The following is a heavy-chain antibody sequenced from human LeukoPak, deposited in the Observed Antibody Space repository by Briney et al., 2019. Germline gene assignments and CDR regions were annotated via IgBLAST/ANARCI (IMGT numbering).Heavy chain of an antibody. D-gene: IGHD3-16*01. CDR3: ASRLRHLLGY. CDR2: IFHSGST. Sequence: KTSETLSLTCTVSGGSISGSNWWSWVRQPPGKGLEWIGEIFHSGSTNYSPSLKSRVTISIDKSKNQFSLKLTSVTVADTAVYYCASRLRHLLGYWGQGNLVTVSS. J-gene: IGHJ4*02. CDR1: GGSISGSNW. V-gene: IGHV4-4*02.